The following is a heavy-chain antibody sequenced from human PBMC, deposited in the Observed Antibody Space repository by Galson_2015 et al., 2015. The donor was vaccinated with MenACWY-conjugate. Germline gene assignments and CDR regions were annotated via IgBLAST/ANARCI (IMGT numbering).Heavy chain of an antibody. CDR1: GFTFSDYY. J-gene: IGHJ4*02. V-gene: IGHV3-11*05. CDR2: ISNTSGFR. Sequence: SLRLSCAASGFTFSDYYMNWVRQAPGKGLEWISYISNTSGFRYYADSVKGRSTISRDDAKNSLYLQMNSLRAEDTAVYYCARDRGGPVAGERGPANYWGQGALVTVPS. CDR3: ARDRGGPVAGERGPANY. D-gene: IGHD6-19*01.